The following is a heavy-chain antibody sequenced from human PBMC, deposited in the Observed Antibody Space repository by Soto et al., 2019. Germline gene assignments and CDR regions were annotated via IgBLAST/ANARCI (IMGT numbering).Heavy chain of an antibody. CDR2: IYHSGST. V-gene: IGHV4-4*02. CDR3: ARTPSRESSYGYWFDP. Sequence: SETLSLTCAVSGGSISSSNWWSWVRQPPGTGLGWIGEIYHSGSTNYNPSLKSRVTISVDKSKNQFSLKLSSVTAADTAVYYCARTPSRESSYGYWFDPWGQGTLVTVSS. D-gene: IGHD5-18*01. J-gene: IGHJ5*02. CDR1: GGSISSSNW.